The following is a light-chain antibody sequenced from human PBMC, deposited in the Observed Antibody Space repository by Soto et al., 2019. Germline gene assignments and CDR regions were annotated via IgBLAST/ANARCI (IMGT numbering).Light chain of an antibody. CDR2: TNN. CDR1: SSNIGSNT. Sequence: QAVVTQPPSASGTPGQRVTISCSGSSSNIGSNTVSWYQLLPGMTPKLLIHTNNQRPSGVPDRFSGSKSGTSASLAISGLQSGDEADYYCAAWDDSLNGLVVFGGGTKLTVL. CDR3: AAWDDSLNGLVV. J-gene: IGLJ2*01. V-gene: IGLV1-44*01.